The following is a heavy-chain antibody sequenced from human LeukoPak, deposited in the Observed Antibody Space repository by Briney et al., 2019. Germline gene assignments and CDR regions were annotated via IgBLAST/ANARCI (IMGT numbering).Heavy chain of an antibody. J-gene: IGHJ5*02. CDR1: GFTFSTYS. D-gene: IGHD2-21*01. CDR2: ISPGRTYM. Sequence: PGGSLRLSCAASGFTFSTYSMNWVRQDPGKGLEWVSSISPGRTYMFYANSVKGRFTISRDNARNSLYLQMNSLRAEDTAVYYCARAVVISNWFDPWGQGTLVTVSS. V-gene: IGHV3-21*01. CDR3: ARAVVISNWFDP.